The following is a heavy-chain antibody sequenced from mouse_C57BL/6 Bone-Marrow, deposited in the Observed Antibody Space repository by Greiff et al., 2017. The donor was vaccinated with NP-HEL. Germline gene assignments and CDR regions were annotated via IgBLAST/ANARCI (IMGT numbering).Heavy chain of an antibody. CDR3: ARWLLRGAWFAY. J-gene: IGHJ3*01. CDR2: INPYNGGP. Sequence: VHVKQSGPVLVKPGASVKMSCKASGYTFTDYYMNWVKQSHGKSLEWIGVINPYNGGPSYNQKFKGKATLTVDKSSSTAYMELNSLTSEDSAVYYCARWLLRGAWFAYWGQGTLVTVSA. V-gene: IGHV1-19*01. CDR1: GYTFTDYY. D-gene: IGHD2-3*01.